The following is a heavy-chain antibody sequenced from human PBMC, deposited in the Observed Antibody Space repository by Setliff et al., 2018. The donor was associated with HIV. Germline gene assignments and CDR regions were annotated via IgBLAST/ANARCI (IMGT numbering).Heavy chain of an antibody. CDR1: GYTFSNYG. D-gene: IGHD1-26*01. V-gene: IGHV1-18*01. Sequence: GASVKVSCKASGYTFSNYGITWVRQAPGQGLEWMGWITSYNGNKNYAKKFKGRVTMTTDTSTSIAYMELKSLRSEDTAVYYCARDHHSGRGSNFPWYYDLWGRGTLVTVSS. J-gene: IGHJ2*01. CDR3: ARDHHSGRGSNFPWYYDL. CDR2: ITSYNGNK.